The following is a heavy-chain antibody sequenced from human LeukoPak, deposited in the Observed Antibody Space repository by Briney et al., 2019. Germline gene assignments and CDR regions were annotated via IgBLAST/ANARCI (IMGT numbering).Heavy chain of an antibody. CDR1: GGSISRHY. CDR3: ARGAGWLPLV. J-gene: IGHJ4*02. V-gene: IGHV4-59*11. Sequence: SETLSLTCTVSGGSISRHYWSWIRQPPGKGLEWIGYIYYSGSTNYNPSLKSRVTISVDTSKSQFSLKLSSVTAADTAVYYCARGAGWLPLVWGQGTLVTVTS. D-gene: IGHD5-24*01. CDR2: IYYSGST.